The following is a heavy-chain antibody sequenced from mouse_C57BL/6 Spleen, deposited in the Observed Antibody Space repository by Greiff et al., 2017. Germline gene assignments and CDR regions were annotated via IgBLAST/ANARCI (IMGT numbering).Heavy chain of an antibody. CDR1: GYTFTSYD. Sequence: VQLQQSGPELVKPGASVKLSCKASGYTFTSYDINWVKQRPGQGLEWIGWIYPRDGSTKYYEQFKGKATLTVDTSSSTAYMELHSLTSEDSAVYFCARRFVITTVVATGDFDVWGTGTTVTVSS. CDR2: IYPRDGST. J-gene: IGHJ1*03. D-gene: IGHD1-1*01. CDR3: ARRFVITTVVATGDFDV. V-gene: IGHV1-85*01.